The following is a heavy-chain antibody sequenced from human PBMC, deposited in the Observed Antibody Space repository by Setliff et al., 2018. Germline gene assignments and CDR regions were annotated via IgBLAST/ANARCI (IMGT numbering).Heavy chain of an antibody. D-gene: IGHD6-19*01. CDR3: AREQWLDPPGYYYMDV. V-gene: IGHV4-4*07. CDR1: GGSISSYY. CDR2: IYIGGSA. Sequence: KSSETLSLTCTVSGGSISSYYWSWIRQPAGKGLEWIGHIYIGGSANYNPSFKIRVTMSIDTSKNQFSLKLNSGTAADMAVYYCAREQWLDPPGYYYMDVWAKGTTVTVSS. J-gene: IGHJ6*03.